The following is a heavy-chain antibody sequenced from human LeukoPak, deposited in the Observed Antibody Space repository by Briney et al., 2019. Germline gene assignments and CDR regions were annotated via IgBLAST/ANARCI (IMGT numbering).Heavy chain of an antibody. CDR2: IYYSGST. CDR3: ARVGWELLGPFDH. J-gene: IGHJ4*02. V-gene: IGHV4-59*01. D-gene: IGHD1-26*01. Sequence: SETLSLTCTVSGGSINSYYWSWIRQPPGRGLEWIGYIYYSGSTNYNPSLKSRLTISVDRSNNQFSMRLRSVIAADTAVYYCARVGWELLGPFDHWGQGTMVTVSS. CDR1: GGSINSYY.